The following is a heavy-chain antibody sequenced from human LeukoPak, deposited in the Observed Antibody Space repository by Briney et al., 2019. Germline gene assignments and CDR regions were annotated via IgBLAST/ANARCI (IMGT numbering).Heavy chain of an antibody. J-gene: IGHJ2*01. CDR2: IYDSGTT. CDR1: RGSIRTYY. D-gene: IGHD3-22*01. V-gene: IGHV4-59*01. CDR3: ARVDYYDSSGSRSYYFDL. Sequence: SETLSLTCTVSRGSIRTYYWSWIRQSPGKGLEWIGYIYDSGTTKYNPSLKSRVTISVDTSKNQFSLKLSSVTAADTAVYYCARVDYYDSSGSRSYYFDLWGRGTLVTVSS.